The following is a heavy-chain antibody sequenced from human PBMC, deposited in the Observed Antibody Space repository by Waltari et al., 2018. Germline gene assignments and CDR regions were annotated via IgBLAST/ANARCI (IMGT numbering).Heavy chain of an antibody. CDR3: ARDRGSITMVRGPLSV. D-gene: IGHD3-10*01. Sequence: QVQLVESGGGVVQPGRSLRLSCAASGFTFSSYAMHWVRQAPGKGLEWVAVISYDGRNKYCAYSVKGRFTISRDNSKNTLYLQMNSLRAEDTAVYYCARDRGSITMVRGPLSVWGQGTTVTVSS. V-gene: IGHV3-30*04. CDR1: GFTFSSYA. CDR2: ISYDGRNK. J-gene: IGHJ6*02.